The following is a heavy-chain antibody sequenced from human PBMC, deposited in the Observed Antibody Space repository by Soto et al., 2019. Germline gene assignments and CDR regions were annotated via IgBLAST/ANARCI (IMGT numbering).Heavy chain of an antibody. CDR1: GHLFNNHW. D-gene: IGHD3-10*01. V-gene: IGHV5-51*01. CDR3: ARGYFDSGHGYDL. CDR2: IFTRDSET. J-gene: IGHJ5*02. Sequence: KVSCKVPGHLFNNHWSGWVRQMPGKGLEWMGLIFTRDSETKTSPSFQGPVPFSVDNSINTVYLQWTSLKTTDTGIYFCARGYFDSGHGYDLWGQGTLVTVSS.